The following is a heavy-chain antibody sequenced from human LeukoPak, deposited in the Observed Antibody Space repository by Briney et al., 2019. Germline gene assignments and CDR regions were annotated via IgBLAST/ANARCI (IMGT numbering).Heavy chain of an antibody. D-gene: IGHD6-19*01. Sequence: GASVKVSCKASGYTFASYGISWVRQAPGQGLEWMGWISAHNGDTSYEEKLQGRVTMTTDTSTSTAYMELRSLRSDDTAVYCCARDKGTVATYYYYYMDVWGKGTTVTVSS. CDR3: ARDKGTVATYYYYYMDV. CDR2: ISAHNGDT. V-gene: IGHV1-18*01. CDR1: GYTFASYG. J-gene: IGHJ6*03.